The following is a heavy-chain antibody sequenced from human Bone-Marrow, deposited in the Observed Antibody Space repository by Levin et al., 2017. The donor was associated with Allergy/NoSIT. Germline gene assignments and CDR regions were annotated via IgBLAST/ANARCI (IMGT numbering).Heavy chain of an antibody. V-gene: IGHV4-34*01. CDR3: ARKGYGDYVRGPGAFDI. D-gene: IGHD4-17*01. Sequence: SQTLSLTCAVYGGSFSGSYWSWIRQPPGKGLEWIGEINHSGSTNYNPSLKSRVTISVDTSKNQFSLKLSSVTAADTAVYYCARKGYGDYVRGPGAFDIWGQGTMVTVSS. CDR2: INHSGST. J-gene: IGHJ3*02. CDR1: GGSFSGSY.